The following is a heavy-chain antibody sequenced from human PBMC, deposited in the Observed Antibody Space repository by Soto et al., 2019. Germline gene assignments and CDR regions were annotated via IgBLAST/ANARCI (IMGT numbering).Heavy chain of an antibody. CDR3: ASYRETGTTFYN. CDR1: GSTFTSYD. Sequence: ASVKVSCKASGSTFTSYDINWVRQATGQGLEWMGWMNPNSGNTGYAQKFQGRVTMTRDTSISTAYMELSSLRSEDTAVYYCASYRETGTTFYNWGQGTLVTVSA. D-gene: IGHD1-1*01. CDR2: MNPNSGNT. V-gene: IGHV1-8*01. J-gene: IGHJ1*01.